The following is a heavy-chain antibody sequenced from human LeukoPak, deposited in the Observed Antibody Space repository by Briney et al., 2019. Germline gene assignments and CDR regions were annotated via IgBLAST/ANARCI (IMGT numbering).Heavy chain of an antibody. Sequence: GGSLRLSCAASGFTFSSYEMNWVRQAPGKGLEWVSYISSSGSTIYYADSVKGRFTISRDNAKNSPYLQMNSLRAEDTAVYYCARWIGYDSSGYYYVFDYWGQGTLVTVSS. CDR3: ARWIGYDSSGYYYVFDY. V-gene: IGHV3-48*03. CDR1: GFTFSSYE. CDR2: ISSSGSTI. J-gene: IGHJ4*02. D-gene: IGHD3-22*01.